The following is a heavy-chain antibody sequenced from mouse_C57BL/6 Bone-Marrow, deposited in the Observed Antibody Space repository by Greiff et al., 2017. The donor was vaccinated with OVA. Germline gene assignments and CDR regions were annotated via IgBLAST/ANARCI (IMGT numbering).Heavy chain of an antibody. CDR3: AKIYDGYYWFAY. V-gene: IGHV5-9*01. D-gene: IGHD2-3*01. CDR1: GFTFSSYT. J-gene: IGHJ3*01. Sequence: EVQVVESGGGLVKPGGSLKLSCAASGFTFSSYTMSWVRQTPEKRLEWVATISGGGGNTYYPDSVKGRFTISRDNAKNTLYLQMSSLRSEDTALYYCAKIYDGYYWFAYWGQGTLVTVSA. CDR2: ISGGGGNT.